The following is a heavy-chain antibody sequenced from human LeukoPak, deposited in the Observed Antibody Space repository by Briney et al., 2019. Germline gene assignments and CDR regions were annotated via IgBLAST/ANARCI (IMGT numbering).Heavy chain of an antibody. J-gene: IGHJ4*02. V-gene: IGHV4-4*02. Sequence: ASETLSLTCAVSGDSIRSSNWWSWVRQPPGEGLEWIGEIYHSGSTNYNPSLKSRVPISVDKSKNQFSLKLSTVTAADTAVYYCARVEGLGGRKIDYWGQGTLVTVSS. CDR2: IYHSGST. CDR3: ARVEGLGGRKIDY. CDR1: GDSIRSSNW. D-gene: IGHD1-14*01.